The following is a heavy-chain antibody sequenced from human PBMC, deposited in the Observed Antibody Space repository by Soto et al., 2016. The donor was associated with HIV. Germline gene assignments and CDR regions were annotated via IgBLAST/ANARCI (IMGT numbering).Heavy chain of an antibody. V-gene: IGHV3-74*01. CDR2: INSDGNYT. Sequence: VRLVESGGGLVEPGEPLRLSCVASGFTFTHYWIQWVRQAPGKGLVWVSRINSDGNYTSYADSVKGRFTVSRDNAKNTVHLQMNSLRAEDTALYYCVRDRCGLRGAFDIWGQGTMVTVSS. J-gene: IGHJ3*02. CDR3: VRDRCGLRGAFDI. D-gene: IGHD3-10*01. CDR1: GFTFTHYW.